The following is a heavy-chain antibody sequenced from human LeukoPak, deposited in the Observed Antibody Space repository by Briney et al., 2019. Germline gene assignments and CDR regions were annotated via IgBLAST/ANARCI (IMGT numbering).Heavy chain of an antibody. Sequence: PSETLSLTCTVSGGSISSSSYYWGWIRQPPGKGLEWIGSIYYSGSTYYNPSLKSRVTISVDTSKNQFSLKLSSVTAADTAVYYCARMNKGGYVWGTYFDYWGQGTLVTVSS. CDR1: GGSISSSSYY. CDR3: ARMNKGGYVWGTYFDY. J-gene: IGHJ4*02. CDR2: IYYSGST. V-gene: IGHV4-39*07. D-gene: IGHD3-16*01.